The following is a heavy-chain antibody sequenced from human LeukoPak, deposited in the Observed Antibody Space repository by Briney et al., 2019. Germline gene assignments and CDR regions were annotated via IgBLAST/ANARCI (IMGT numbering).Heavy chain of an antibody. CDR1: GFTFSSFA. V-gene: IGHV3-23*01. Sequence: GGSLRLSCAASGFTFSSFAMSWVRQAPGRGLEWVSTITDSGDTTYSADSVKGRFTISRDNSKNTLYLQMNSLRAEDTAVYYCAKDGALSTSWYFYCDYWGQGTLVTVSS. CDR2: ITDSGDTT. J-gene: IGHJ4*02. CDR3: AKDGALSTSWYFYCDY. D-gene: IGHD2-2*01.